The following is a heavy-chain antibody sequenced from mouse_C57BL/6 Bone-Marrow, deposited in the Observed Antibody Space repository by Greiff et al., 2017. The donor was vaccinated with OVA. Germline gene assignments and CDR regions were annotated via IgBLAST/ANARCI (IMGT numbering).Heavy chain of an antibody. V-gene: IGHV1-4*01. CDR1: GYTFTSYT. CDR3: AREDYDMAWFAY. Sequence: VQLVESGAELARPGASVKMSCKASGYTFTSYTMHWVKQRPGQGLEWIGYINPSSGYTKYNQKFKDKATLTADKSSSTAYMQLSSLTSEDSAVYYCAREDYDMAWFAYWGQGTLVTVSA. CDR2: INPSSGYT. D-gene: IGHD2-4*01. J-gene: IGHJ3*01.